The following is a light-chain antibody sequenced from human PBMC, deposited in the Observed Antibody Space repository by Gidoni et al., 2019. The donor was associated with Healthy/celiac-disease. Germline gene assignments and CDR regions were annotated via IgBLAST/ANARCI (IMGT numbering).Light chain of an antibody. V-gene: IGKV3-11*01. Sequence: EIVLTQSPATLSLSPGERATLSCRASQSVSSYLAWYQQKPGQALRLLIYDASNRATGIPARFSGSGSGTDFTLTISSLEPEDFAIYYCQQRCNWPPITFGQGTRLEIK. CDR1: QSVSSY. CDR3: QQRCNWPPIT. J-gene: IGKJ5*01. CDR2: DAS.